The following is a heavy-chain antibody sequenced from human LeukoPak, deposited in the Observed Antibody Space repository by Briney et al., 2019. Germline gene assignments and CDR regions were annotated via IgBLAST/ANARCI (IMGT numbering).Heavy chain of an antibody. CDR2: INYTGST. Sequence: SETLSLTCTVSGGSISSYYWSWIRQPPDKGLEWIGYINYTGSTYYNSSLKSRVTISLDTSKNQFSLILSSVTAADTAVYYCAREDGYSQADYWGQGTLVTVSS. CDR1: GGSISSYY. CDR3: AREDGYSQADY. D-gene: IGHD5-24*01. V-gene: IGHV4-59*01. J-gene: IGHJ4*02.